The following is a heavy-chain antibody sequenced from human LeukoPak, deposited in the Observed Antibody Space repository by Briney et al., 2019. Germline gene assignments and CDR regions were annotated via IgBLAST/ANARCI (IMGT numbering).Heavy chain of an antibody. J-gene: IGHJ4*02. CDR2: INHSGST. CDR3: ARGCSDGYYDSSGHYFDY. V-gene: IGHV4-34*01. D-gene: IGHD3-22*01. Sequence: SETLSLTCAVYGGSLSGYDWSWIRQPPGRGLEGIGEINHSGSTNYIPSLKSRVTISVDTSKNQFSLKLSSVTAADTAVYYCARGCSDGYYDSSGHYFDYWGQGTLVTVSS. CDR1: GGSLSGYD.